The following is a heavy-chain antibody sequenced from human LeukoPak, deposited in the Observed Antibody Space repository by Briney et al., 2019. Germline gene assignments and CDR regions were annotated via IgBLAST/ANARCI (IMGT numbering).Heavy chain of an antibody. CDR3: AKDSYGSSWHNWFDP. D-gene: IGHD6-13*01. Sequence: GGSLRLSCAASGFTFSSYGMHWVRQAPGKGLEWVAFIRYDGSNKYYADSVKGRFTISRDNSKNTLYLQMNSLRAEDTAVYYCAKDSYGSSWHNWFDPWGQGTLVTVSS. CDR2: IRYDGSNK. CDR1: GFTFSSYG. J-gene: IGHJ5*02. V-gene: IGHV3-30*02.